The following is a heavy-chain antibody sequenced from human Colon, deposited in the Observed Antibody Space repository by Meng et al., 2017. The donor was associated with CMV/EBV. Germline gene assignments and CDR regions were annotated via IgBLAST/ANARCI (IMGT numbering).Heavy chain of an antibody. Sequence: QVQLVQAGAEGKKAGASVKVSCKASGYTFTNYGISWVRQAPGQGLEWMGWISAYTGDTYYAQKFQGRVTMTTDTSTSTAYMELRSLRSDDTAVYYCVRESQSGSYIYLQHWGQGTLVTVSS. CDR3: VRESQSGSYIYLQH. D-gene: IGHD1-26*01. V-gene: IGHV1-18*01. J-gene: IGHJ1*01. CDR2: ISAYTGDT. CDR1: GYTFTNYG.